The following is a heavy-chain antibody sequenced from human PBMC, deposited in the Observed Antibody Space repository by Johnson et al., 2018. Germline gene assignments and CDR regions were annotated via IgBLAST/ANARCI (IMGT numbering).Heavy chain of an antibody. CDR1: GFSVSDNS. CDR2: VYGGDNT. Sequence: VQLVQSGGGLIQPGGSLRLSCVASGFSVSDNSMNLVRQAPGKGLEWVSVVYGGDNTYYADSVQGRFTISRDNSRSPLYLQMNSLRAEDTALYYCARTRVGATQPHDAFDIWGQGTMVTVSS. V-gene: IGHV3-53*01. J-gene: IGHJ3*02. CDR3: ARTRVGATQPHDAFDI. D-gene: IGHD1-26*01.